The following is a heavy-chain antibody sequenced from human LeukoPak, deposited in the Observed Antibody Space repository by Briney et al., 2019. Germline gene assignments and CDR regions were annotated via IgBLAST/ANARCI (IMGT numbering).Heavy chain of an antibody. V-gene: IGHV3-33*01. CDR2: IWFDGSNK. D-gene: IGHD2-2*01. CDR3: ARDLRTSYLDY. CDR1: GFTFSSYG. J-gene: IGHJ4*02. Sequence: GGSLRLSCAASGFTFSSYGMHWVRQAPGKGLEWVAVIWFDGSNKYYADAVKGRFTISRDNSRDTLYLQMDSLRAEDTAVYHCARDLRTSYLDYRGQGTLVTVSS.